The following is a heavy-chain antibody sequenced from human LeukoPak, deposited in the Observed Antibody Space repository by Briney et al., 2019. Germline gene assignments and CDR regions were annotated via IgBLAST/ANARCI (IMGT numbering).Heavy chain of an antibody. V-gene: IGHV3-48*03. J-gene: IGHJ4*02. Sequence: GGSLRLSCAASGFTFSSYAMNWVRQAPGKGLEWVSYISSSGSTIYYADSVKGRFTISRDNAKDSLYLQMNSLRAEDTAVYYCARSSVLRYFDWFDYWGQGTLVTVSS. CDR2: ISSSGSTI. CDR1: GFTFSSYA. D-gene: IGHD3-9*01. CDR3: ARSSVLRYFDWFDY.